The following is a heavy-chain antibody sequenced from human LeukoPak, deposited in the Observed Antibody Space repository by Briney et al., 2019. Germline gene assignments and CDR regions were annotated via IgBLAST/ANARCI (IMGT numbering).Heavy chain of an antibody. CDR1: GFTFSSYE. D-gene: IGHD3-9*01. CDR3: PKTAYDILTGQDYYFDY. J-gene: IGHJ4*02. Sequence: GGSLRLPCAASGFTFSSYEMNWVRQAPGKRLEWVSYISSSGSTIYYADSVKGRFTISRDNAKNSLYLQMNSLRAEDTAVYYRPKTAYDILTGQDYYFDYWGQGTLVTVSS. V-gene: IGHV3-48*03. CDR2: ISSSGSTI.